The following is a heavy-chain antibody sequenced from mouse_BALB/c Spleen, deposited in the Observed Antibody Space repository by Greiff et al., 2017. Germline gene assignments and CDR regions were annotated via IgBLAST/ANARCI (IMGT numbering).Heavy chain of an antibody. CDR1: GFNIKDYY. V-gene: IGHV14-4*02. CDR2: IDPENGDT. Sequence: VQLKQSGAELVRSGASVKLSCTASGFNIKDYYMHWVKQRPEQGLEWIGWIDPENGDTEYAPKFQGKATMTADTSSNTAYLQLSSLTSEDTAVYYCDACKITEYAMDYWGQGTSVTVSS. D-gene: IGHD2-4*01. J-gene: IGHJ4*01. CDR3: DACKITEYAMDY.